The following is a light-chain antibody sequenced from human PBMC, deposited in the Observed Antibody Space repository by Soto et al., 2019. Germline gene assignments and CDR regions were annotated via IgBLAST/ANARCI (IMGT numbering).Light chain of an antibody. CDR1: RRAVGTYNL. CDR2: EGG. Sequence: QSVLTQPASVSGSTGQSIALSCTGTRRAVGTYNLVSWYQQHPGKAPKLLISEGGKRPSGVSDRFSGSKSGNTASLTISGLQAEDEADYYCCSFAAGNTYVFGTGT. V-gene: IGLV2-23*01. CDR3: CSFAAGNTYV. J-gene: IGLJ1*01.